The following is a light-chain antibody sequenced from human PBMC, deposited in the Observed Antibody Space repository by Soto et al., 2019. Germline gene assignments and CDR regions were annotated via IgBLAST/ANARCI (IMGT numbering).Light chain of an antibody. Sequence: QSALTQPASVSGSPGQSITISCTGTSSDVGSHKLVSWYQQHQGKVPKFTIYEGSKRPSGFSNRFSGSKSGNTASLTISGLLAEDEVDSYCCSYAGSSTVVFGGGTKLTVL. CDR3: CSYAGSSTVV. V-gene: IGLV2-23*03. CDR1: SSDVGSHKL. J-gene: IGLJ2*01. CDR2: EGS.